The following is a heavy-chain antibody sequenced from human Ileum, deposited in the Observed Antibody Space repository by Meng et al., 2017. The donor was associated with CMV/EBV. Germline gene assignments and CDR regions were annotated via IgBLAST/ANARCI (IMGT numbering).Heavy chain of an antibody. V-gene: IGHV1-69*10. Sequence: SGGTFSSYAISWVRQAPGQGLEWMGGIIPILGIANYAQKFQGRVTITADKSTSTAYMELSSLRSEDTAVYYCARDSHSSSWFWGWFDPWGQGTLVTVSS. CDR1: GGTFSSYA. D-gene: IGHD6-13*01. J-gene: IGHJ5*02. CDR2: IIPILGIA. CDR3: ARDSHSSSWFWGWFDP.